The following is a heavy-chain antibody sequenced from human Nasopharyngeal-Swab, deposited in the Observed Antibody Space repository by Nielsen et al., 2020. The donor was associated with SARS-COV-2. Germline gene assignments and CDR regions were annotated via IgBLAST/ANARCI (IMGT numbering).Heavy chain of an antibody. CDR3: ANGVAAAGTWAFDI. D-gene: IGHD6-13*01. CDR1: GFTFSSYW. J-gene: IGHJ3*02. V-gene: IGHV3-7*01. CDR2: IKQDGSEK. Sequence: GGSLRLSCAASGFTFSSYWMSWVRQAPGKGLEWVANIKQDGSEKYYVDSVKGRFTISRDNAKNSLYLQMNSLRAEDTAVYYCANGVAAAGTWAFDIWGQGTMVTVSS.